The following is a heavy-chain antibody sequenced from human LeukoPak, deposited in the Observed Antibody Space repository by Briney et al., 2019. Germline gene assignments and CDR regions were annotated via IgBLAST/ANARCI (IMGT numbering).Heavy chain of an antibody. CDR1: GFFFSSYW. J-gene: IGHJ6*03. CDR2: IHRDGSEK. D-gene: IGHD5-18*01. CDR3: ARVGTPMVTIVAPYYMDV. Sequence: GGSLRLSCEASGFFFSSYWMSWVRQAPGKGLEWVANIHRDGSEKYYVDSLKGRFTISRDNTKNSLYLQMNSLRPEDTAVYYCARVGTPMVTIVAPYYMDVWGKGTTVTVSS. V-gene: IGHV3-7*01.